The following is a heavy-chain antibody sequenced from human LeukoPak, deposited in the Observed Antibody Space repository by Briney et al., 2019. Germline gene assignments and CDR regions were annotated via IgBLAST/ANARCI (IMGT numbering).Heavy chain of an antibody. J-gene: IGHJ6*03. V-gene: IGHV3-33*06. CDR3: AKEGGGSGSYYYYYYMDV. CDR2: IWYDGSNK. D-gene: IGHD3-10*01. Sequence: GGSLRLSCAASGFTFSSYGMHWVRQAPGKGLEWVAVIWYDGSNKYYADSVKGRLTISRDNSKNTLYLQMNSLRAEDTAVYYCAKEGGGSGSYYYYYYMDVWGKGTTVTVSS. CDR1: GFTFSSYG.